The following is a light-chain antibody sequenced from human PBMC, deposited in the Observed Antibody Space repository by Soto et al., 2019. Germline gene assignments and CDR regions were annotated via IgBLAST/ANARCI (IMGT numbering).Light chain of an antibody. CDR1: SSDVGGHNY. Sequence: QSALTQPASVSGSPGQSITISCTGTSSDVGGHNYVSWYQQHPGTAPKLMIYDVSNRPSGVSNRFSGSKSGNTASLTISGLQAEDEADYYCSSYTISSTLEVFGTGTKLTVL. V-gene: IGLV2-14*01. J-gene: IGLJ1*01. CDR3: SSYTISSTLEV. CDR2: DVS.